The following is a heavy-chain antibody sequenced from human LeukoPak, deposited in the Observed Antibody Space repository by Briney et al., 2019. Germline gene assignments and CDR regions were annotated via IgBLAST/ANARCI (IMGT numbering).Heavy chain of an antibody. CDR2: INTSGGST. Sequence: GASVTLSFNASGYTFTSNYKHWDRHGHAPGKELKGIINTSGGSTSYAQKFQGRVTMTRDTSTSTVYMELSSLRSEAAAVYYCARDIDPHVNTAMVREDTDYRGQGTLVTVSS. CDR3: ARDIDPHVNTAMVREDTDY. D-gene: IGHD5-18*01. V-gene: IGHV1-46*01. J-gene: IGHJ4*02. CDR1: GYTFTSNY.